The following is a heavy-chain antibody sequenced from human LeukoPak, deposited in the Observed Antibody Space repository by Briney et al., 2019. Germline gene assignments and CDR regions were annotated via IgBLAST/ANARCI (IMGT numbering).Heavy chain of an antibody. Sequence: SGGSLRLSCAASGFTFSSYGMHWVRRAPGKGLEWLTLIWYDGSNKYYADSVKGRFTISRDNSKNTLYLQMNSLRAEDTAVYYCARDGAAGTGVDYYYYMDVWGKGTTVTVSS. CDR2: IWYDGSNK. D-gene: IGHD6-13*01. J-gene: IGHJ6*03. CDR3: ARDGAAGTGVDYYYYMDV. CDR1: GFTFSSYG. V-gene: IGHV3-30*02.